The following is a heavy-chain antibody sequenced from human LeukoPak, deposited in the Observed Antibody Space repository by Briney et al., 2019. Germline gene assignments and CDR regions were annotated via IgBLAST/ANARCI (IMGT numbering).Heavy chain of an antibody. V-gene: IGHV3-30*02. J-gene: IGHJ4*02. D-gene: IGHD1-26*01. CDR3: ATDGGKWELLFDY. CDR1: GFNG. Sequence: GGSLRLSCAVSGFNGMHWVRQARGKGLELVAFMQYDGSDKSYADSVKGRFTISRDNSKNTLYLQMNSLRPEDTAVYSCATDGGKWELLFDYWGQGTLVTVSS. CDR2: MQYDGSDK.